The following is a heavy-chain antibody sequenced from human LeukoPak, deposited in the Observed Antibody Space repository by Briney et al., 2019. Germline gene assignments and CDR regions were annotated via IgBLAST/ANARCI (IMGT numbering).Heavy chain of an antibody. D-gene: IGHD2-15*01. CDR2: INHSGST. J-gene: IGHJ5*02. CDR1: GGSFSGYY. V-gene: IGHV4-34*01. Sequence: SETLSLTCAVYGGSFSGYYWSWIRQPPGKGLEWIGEINHSGSTNYNPSLKSRVTISVDTSKNQFSLKLSSVTAADTAVYYCARGHYCSGGSCYSSWFDPWGQGTLITVSS. CDR3: ARGHYCSGGSCYSSWFDP.